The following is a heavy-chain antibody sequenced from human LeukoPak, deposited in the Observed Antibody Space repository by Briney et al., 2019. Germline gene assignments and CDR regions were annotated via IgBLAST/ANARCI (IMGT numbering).Heavy chain of an antibody. D-gene: IGHD6-13*01. V-gene: IGHV4-34*01. CDR3: ARAAYSSSHYFDY. CDR1: GGSFSGSY. CDR2: INHSGST. J-gene: IGHJ4*02. Sequence: ETLSLTCAVYGGSFSGSYWSWIRQPPGKGLEWIGEINHSGSTNYNPSLKSRVTISVDTSKNQFSLKLSSVTAADTAVYYCARAAYSSSHYFDYWGQGTLVTVSS.